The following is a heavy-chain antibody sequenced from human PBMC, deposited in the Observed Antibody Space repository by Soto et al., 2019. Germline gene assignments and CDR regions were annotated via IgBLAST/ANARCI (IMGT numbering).Heavy chain of an antibody. Sequence: QVQLQESGPGLVKPSQTLSLTYTVSGGSISSGGYYWSWIRQHPGKGLEWIGYIYYSGSTYYNPSLKRRVTISVDTSENQFSLKLSSVTAADTAVYYCAREGGIVGATAADYWGQGTLVTVSS. CDR1: GGSISSGGYY. V-gene: IGHV4-31*03. CDR3: AREGGIVGATAADY. J-gene: IGHJ4*02. CDR2: IYYSGST. D-gene: IGHD1-26*01.